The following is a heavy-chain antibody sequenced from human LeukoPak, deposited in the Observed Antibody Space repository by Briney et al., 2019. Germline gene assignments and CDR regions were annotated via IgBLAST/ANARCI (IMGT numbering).Heavy chain of an antibody. Sequence: PGGSLRLSCAASGFTFSGSTMHWVRQASGKGLEWVGRIRSKANTYATAYAASVKGRFTISRDDSENTAYLQMNSLKTEDTAVYYCTLNWNYLEGFDSWGQGTLVTVSS. CDR1: GFTFSGST. J-gene: IGHJ4*02. CDR3: TLNWNYLEGFDS. CDR2: IRSKANTYAT. D-gene: IGHD1-7*01. V-gene: IGHV3-73*01.